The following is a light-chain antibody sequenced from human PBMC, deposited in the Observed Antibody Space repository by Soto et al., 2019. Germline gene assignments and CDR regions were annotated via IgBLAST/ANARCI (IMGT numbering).Light chain of an antibody. Sequence: QSVLTQPPSVSGAPGQRVTISCTGSSSNIGAGYDVHWYQQLPGTAPKLLIYGNSNRPSGVPDRFSGSKSATSASLAITGLQAEDEATYYCQSYDSSLGTLVFGGGTKVTV. CDR3: QSYDSSLGTLV. CDR2: GNS. CDR1: SSNIGAGYD. V-gene: IGLV1-40*01. J-gene: IGLJ2*01.